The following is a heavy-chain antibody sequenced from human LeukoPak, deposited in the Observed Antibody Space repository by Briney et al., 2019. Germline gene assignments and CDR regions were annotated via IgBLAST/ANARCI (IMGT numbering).Heavy chain of an antibody. CDR2: ISGSGGST. CDR3: AKVVGVFYYYGMDV. J-gene: IGHJ6*02. Sequence: TGGSLRLSCAASGFTFSSYGMSWVRKAPGKGLEWVSAISGSGGSTYYADSVKGRFTISRDNSKNTLYLQMNSLRAEDTAVYYCAKVVGVFYYYGMDVWGQGTTVTVSS. D-gene: IGHD2-8*01. CDR1: GFTFSSYG. V-gene: IGHV3-23*01.